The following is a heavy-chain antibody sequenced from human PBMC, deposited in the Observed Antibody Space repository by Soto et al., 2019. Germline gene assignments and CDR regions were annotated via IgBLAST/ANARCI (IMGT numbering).Heavy chain of an antibody. CDR2: ISAYNGNT. J-gene: IGHJ3*02. D-gene: IGHD3-3*01. Sequence: ASVKVSCKASGYTFTSYGISWVRQAPGQGLEWMGWISAYNGNTNYAQRLQGRVTMTTDTSTSTAYMELRSLRSDDTAVYYCACGSSITIFVVVIMSAFDIWGQGSMVTVSS. V-gene: IGHV1-18*01. CDR1: GYTFTSYG. CDR3: ACGSSITIFVVVIMSAFDI.